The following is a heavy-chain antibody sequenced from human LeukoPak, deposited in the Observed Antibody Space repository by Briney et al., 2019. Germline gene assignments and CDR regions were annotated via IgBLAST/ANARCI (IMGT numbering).Heavy chain of an antibody. Sequence: GGSLRLSCAASGFTFSSYWMSWVRQAPGKGLEWVSTFTGRRGTTYYADSVKGRFTISRDNSKNTLSLQMNRLRGEDTAIYYCARNYRDVYDFDAFDVRGQGTMVTVSS. CDR1: GFTFSSYW. J-gene: IGHJ3*01. CDR2: FTGRRGTT. D-gene: IGHD5-24*01. CDR3: ARNYRDVYDFDAFDV. V-gene: IGHV3-23*01.